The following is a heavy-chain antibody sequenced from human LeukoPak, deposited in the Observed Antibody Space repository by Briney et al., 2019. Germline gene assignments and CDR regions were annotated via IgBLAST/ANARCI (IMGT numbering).Heavy chain of an antibody. Sequence: GGSLRLSCAASGFSFTDYYMSWVRQAPGKGLEWVANINQDGSEKYYVDSVKGRFTISRDNAKNSLYLQMNSLRAEDTAVYYCARESDSSGFGAFDIWGQGTMVTVSS. D-gene: IGHD3-22*01. CDR1: GFSFTDYY. J-gene: IGHJ3*02. CDR2: INQDGSEK. V-gene: IGHV3-7*04. CDR3: ARESDSSGFGAFDI.